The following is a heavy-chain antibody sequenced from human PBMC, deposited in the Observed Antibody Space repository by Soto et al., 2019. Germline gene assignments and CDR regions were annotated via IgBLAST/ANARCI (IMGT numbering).Heavy chain of an antibody. CDR3: ARALTYYDFWSGYYAPSDYGMDV. Sequence: EASVKVSCKASGYTFTGYYMHWVRQAPGQGLEWMGWINPNSGGTNYAQKFQGWVTMTRDTSISTAYMELSRLRSDDTAVYYCARALTYYDFWSGYYAPSDYGMDVWGQGTTVTVSS. V-gene: IGHV1-2*04. CDR1: GYTFTGYY. CDR2: INPNSGGT. D-gene: IGHD3-3*01. J-gene: IGHJ6*02.